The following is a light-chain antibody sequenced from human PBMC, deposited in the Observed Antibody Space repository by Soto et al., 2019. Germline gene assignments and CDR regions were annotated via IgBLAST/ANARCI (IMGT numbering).Light chain of an antibody. CDR1: QSISYW. Sequence: DIQLTQSPSTLSASVGDRVTLTCRASQSISYWLAWYQQKPGKAPKRLIYAASSLQSGVPSRFSGSGSGTEFTLTISSLQPEDFATYYCLQHSSYPWTFGQGTKVDIK. V-gene: IGKV1-5*01. J-gene: IGKJ1*01. CDR2: AAS. CDR3: LQHSSYPWT.